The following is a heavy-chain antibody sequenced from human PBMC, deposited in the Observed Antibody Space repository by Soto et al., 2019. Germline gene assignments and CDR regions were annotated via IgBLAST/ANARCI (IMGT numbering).Heavy chain of an antibody. CDR2: INHSGST. CDR3: ARALTTVTLFDP. D-gene: IGHD4-17*01. V-gene: IGHV4-34*09. CDR1: GGSFSGYY. J-gene: IGHJ5*02. Sequence: PSETLSFTCAVYGGSFSGYYWSWIRQPPGKGLEWIGEINHSGSTYYNPSLKSRVTISVDTSKNQFSLKLSSVTAADTAVYYCARALTTVTLFDPWGQGTLVTVSS.